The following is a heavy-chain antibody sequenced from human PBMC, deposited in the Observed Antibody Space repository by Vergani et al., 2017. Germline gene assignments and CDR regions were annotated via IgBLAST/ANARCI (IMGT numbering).Heavy chain of an antibody. CDR1: GFTFSSYG. Sequence: QVQLVESGGGVVQPGRSLRLSCAASGFTFSSYGMHWVRQAPGKGLEWVAVISYDGSNKYYADSVKGRFTISRDNAKNSLYLQMNSLRAEDTAVYYCARGDYDILTGYWELIDYWGQGTLVTVSS. V-gene: IGHV3-30*03. CDR3: ARGDYDILTGYWELIDY. CDR2: ISYDGSNK. D-gene: IGHD3-9*01. J-gene: IGHJ4*02.